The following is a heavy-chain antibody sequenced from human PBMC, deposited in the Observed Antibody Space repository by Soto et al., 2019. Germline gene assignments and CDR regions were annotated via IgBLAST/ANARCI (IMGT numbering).Heavy chain of an antibody. V-gene: IGHV3-15*01. Sequence: EVQLVESGGGLVKPGGSLRLSCAASGFTFSNAWMSWVRQAPGKGLEWVGRIKSKTDGGTTDYAAPVKGRFTISRDDSKNTLYLQMNSLKTEDTAVYYCARERRDGIAAAGTMLYYYYGMDVWGQGTTVTVSS. J-gene: IGHJ6*02. CDR2: IKSKTDGGTT. CDR3: ARERRDGIAAAGTMLYYYYGMDV. CDR1: GFTFSNAW. D-gene: IGHD6-13*01.